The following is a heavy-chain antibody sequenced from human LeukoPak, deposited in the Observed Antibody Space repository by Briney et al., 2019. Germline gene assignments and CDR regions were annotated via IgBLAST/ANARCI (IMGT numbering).Heavy chain of an antibody. CDR1: GDSISGYF. CDR3: ARAPSGCGGTCAFDS. D-gene: IGHD2-15*01. V-gene: IGHV4-4*07. Sequence: PSETLSLTCTVSGDSISGYFWSWIRQPAGKGLEWIGRMHADGDSNYNPSLKSRITLSFDTPENHFSLPLTSVTGADTAVYFCARAPSGCGGTCAFDSWGQGTLVTVSS. J-gene: IGHJ4*02. CDR2: MHADGDS.